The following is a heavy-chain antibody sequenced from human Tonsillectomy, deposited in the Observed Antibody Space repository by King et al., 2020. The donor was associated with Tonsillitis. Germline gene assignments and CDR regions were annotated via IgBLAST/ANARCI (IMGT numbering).Heavy chain of an antibody. J-gene: IGHJ4*02. CDR3: ARDRYSDSSGSPADY. Sequence: VQLVESGGGVVQPGRSLRLSCAASGFTFSSYGMHWVRQAPGKGLEWVAVIWYDGSNKNYGDSVKGRFTISRDNSKNTLYLQMDSLRADDTAVYYCARDRYSDSSGSPADYWGQGTLVTVSS. V-gene: IGHV3-33*01. CDR1: GFTFSSYG. D-gene: IGHD3-22*01. CDR2: IWYDGSNK.